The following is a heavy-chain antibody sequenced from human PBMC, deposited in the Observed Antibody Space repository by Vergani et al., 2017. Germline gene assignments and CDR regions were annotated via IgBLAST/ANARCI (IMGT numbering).Heavy chain of an antibody. D-gene: IGHD3-22*01. CDR3: ARDYASSVYYANDAFDI. J-gene: IGHJ3*02. CDR2: VYTGGSA. V-gene: IGHV4-61*02. CDR1: GGSISSGTYY. Sequence: QVQLQESGPGLVKPSQTLSLTCPVSGGSISSGTYYLTWIRQPAGKGLEWIGRVYTGGSANYNPSFKSRVTISLDTSRNQFSLNLNSVTAADTAVYYCARDYASSVYYANDAFDIWGRGTKVTVSS.